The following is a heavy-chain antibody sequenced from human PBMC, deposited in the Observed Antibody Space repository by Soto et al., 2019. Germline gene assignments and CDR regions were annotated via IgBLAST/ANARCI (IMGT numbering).Heavy chain of an antibody. D-gene: IGHD3-22*01. CDR1: GFTFSGYS. Sequence: GGSLRLSCAASGFTFSGYSMNWVRQAPGKGLEWVASISTRSDIYYADSVKGRFTISRDNSKNTLYLQMNSLRAEDTAVYYCAYTITMIVVWGQGTLVTVSS. CDR2: ISTRSDI. CDR3: AYTITMIVV. J-gene: IGHJ4*02. V-gene: IGHV3-21*01.